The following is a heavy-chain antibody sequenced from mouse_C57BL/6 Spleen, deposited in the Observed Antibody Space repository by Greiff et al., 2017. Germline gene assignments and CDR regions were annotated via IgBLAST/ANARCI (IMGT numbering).Heavy chain of an antibody. V-gene: IGHV3-6*01. CDR3: AREAVLDY. CDR1: GYSITSGYY. CDR2: ISYDGSN. J-gene: IGHJ2*01. Sequence: EVKLLESGPGLVKPSQSLSLTCSVTGYSITSGYYWNWIRQFPGNKLEWMGYISYDGSNNYNPSLKNRISITRDTSKNQFFLKLNSVTTEDTATYYCAREAVLDYWGQGTTLTVSS.